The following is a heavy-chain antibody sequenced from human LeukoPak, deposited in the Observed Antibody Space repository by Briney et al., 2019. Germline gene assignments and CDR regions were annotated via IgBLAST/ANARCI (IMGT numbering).Heavy chain of an antibody. J-gene: IGHJ1*01. D-gene: IGHD3-16*01. CDR1: GFTFSSYW. V-gene: IGHV3-7*05. CDR2: IKQDGSEK. Sequence: GGSLRLSCAASGFTFSSYWMSWVRHAPGKGLEGVANIKQDGSEKYYVDSVKGRFTISRDNAKNSLYLQMNSLRAEDAAVYYCARGQRGDEYFQHWGQGTRVTVSS. CDR3: ARGQRGDEYFQH.